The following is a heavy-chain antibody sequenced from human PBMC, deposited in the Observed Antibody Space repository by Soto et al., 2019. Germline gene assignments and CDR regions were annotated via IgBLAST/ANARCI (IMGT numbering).Heavy chain of an antibody. V-gene: IGHV4-59*01. D-gene: IGHD5-12*01. CDR2: IYYSGST. CDR3: ARVRDGYNYAPANFDY. CDR1: GGSISSYY. Sequence: SETLSLTCTVSGGSISSYYWSWIRQPPGKGLEWIGYIYYSGSTNYNPSLKSRVTITVDTSKNQFSLKLSSVTAADTAVYYCARVRDGYNYAPANFDYWGQGTLVTVSS. J-gene: IGHJ4*02.